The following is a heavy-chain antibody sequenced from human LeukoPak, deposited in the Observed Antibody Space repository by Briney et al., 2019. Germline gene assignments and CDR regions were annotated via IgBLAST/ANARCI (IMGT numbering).Heavy chain of an antibody. Sequence: PSETLSLTCTVSGGSISSSSYYWGWIRQPPGKGLEWIGSIYYSGSTYYNPSLKSRVTISVDTSKNQFSLKLSSVTAADTAVYYYARHRFAYYDFWSGYYPKNGAFNIWGQGTMVTVSS. D-gene: IGHD3-3*01. J-gene: IGHJ3*02. CDR2: IYYSGST. V-gene: IGHV4-39*01. CDR3: ARHRFAYYDFWSGYYPKNGAFNI. CDR1: GGSISSSSYY.